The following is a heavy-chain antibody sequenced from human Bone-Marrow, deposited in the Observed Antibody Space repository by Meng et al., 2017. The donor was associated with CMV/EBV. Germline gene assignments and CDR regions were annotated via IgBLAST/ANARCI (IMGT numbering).Heavy chain of an antibody. J-gene: IGHJ6*02. CDR1: GFTFSDFY. V-gene: IGHV3-11*01. CDR3: ARDRNRYGMDV. CDR2: ISRSGTTI. D-gene: IGHD1-14*01. Sequence: GGSLRLSCAASGFTFSDFYMSWIRQAPGKGLEWVSYISRSGTTIYYADSVKGRFTISRDNSKNSLYLQMNSLRAEDTAVYYCARDRNRYGMDVWGQGTTVTVSS.